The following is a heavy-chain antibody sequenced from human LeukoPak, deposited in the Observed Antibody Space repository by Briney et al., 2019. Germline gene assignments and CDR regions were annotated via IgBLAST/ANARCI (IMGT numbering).Heavy chain of an antibody. CDR2: IRSKVYGGTT. V-gene: IGHV3-49*03. CDR3: TRAYDSGGFLHYYGMDV. Sequence: GGSLRLSCTASGSTFGDYAMSWFRQAPGKGLEWVGFIRSKVYGGTTEYAASVKGRFTISRDDSKSIAYLQMNSLKTEDTAVYYCTRAYDSGGFLHYYGMDVWGQGTTVTVSS. J-gene: IGHJ6*02. CDR1: GSTFGDYA. D-gene: IGHD3-22*01.